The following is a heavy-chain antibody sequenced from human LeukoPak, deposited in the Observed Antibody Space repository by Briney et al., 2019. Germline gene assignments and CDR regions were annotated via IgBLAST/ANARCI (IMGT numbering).Heavy chain of an antibody. CDR2: IRSTSSTI. D-gene: IGHD2-8*02. Sequence: PGGSLRLSCVASGFTFSIYRVIWVRQAPGKGREWVSYIRSTSSTIYYADSVKGRFTISRDNAKNSLYLQMNSLRAEDTAVYYCARPSLNTGSYFDYWGQGILVSVSS. V-gene: IGHV3-48*01. CDR1: GFTFSIYR. CDR3: ARPSLNTGSYFDY. J-gene: IGHJ4*02.